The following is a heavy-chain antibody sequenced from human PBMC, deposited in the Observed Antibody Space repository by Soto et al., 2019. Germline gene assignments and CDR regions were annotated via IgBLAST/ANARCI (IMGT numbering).Heavy chain of an antibody. V-gene: IGHV4-34*01. CDR3: ARGRGGGFGELAY. CDR2: INHSGST. CDR1: GGSFSGDY. Sequence: SETLSLTCAVYGGSFSGDYWSWIRQPPGKGLEWIGEINHSGSTNYNPSLKSRVTISVDTSKNQFSLKLSSVTAADTAVYYCARGRGGGFGELAYWGQGTLVTVSS. D-gene: IGHD3-10*01. J-gene: IGHJ4*02.